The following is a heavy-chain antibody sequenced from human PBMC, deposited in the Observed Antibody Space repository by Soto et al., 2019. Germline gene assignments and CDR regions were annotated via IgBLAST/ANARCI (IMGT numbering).Heavy chain of an antibody. CDR3: AKNRGYSYGFYYYYYGMDV. V-gene: IGHV3-7*01. J-gene: IGHJ6*02. CDR2: IKQDGSEK. D-gene: IGHD5-18*01. CDR1: GFTFSSYW. Sequence: EVQLVESGGGLVQPWGSLRLSCAASGFTFSSYWMSWVRQAPGKGLEWVANIKQDGSEKYYVDSVKGRFTISRDNAKNSLYLQMNSRRAEDTAVYYCAKNRGYSYGFYYYYYGMDVWGQGTTVTVSS.